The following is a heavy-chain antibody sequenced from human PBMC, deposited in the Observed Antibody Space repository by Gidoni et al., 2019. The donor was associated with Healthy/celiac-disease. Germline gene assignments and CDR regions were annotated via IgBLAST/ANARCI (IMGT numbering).Heavy chain of an antibody. J-gene: IGHJ4*02. CDR1: GFTFSSYA. Sequence: EVQLLESGVGLVQPGGSLRLYCAASGFTFSSYAMSWVRQAPGKGLELVSAISGSGGSTYYADSVKGRFTISRDNSKNTLYLQMNSLRAEDTAVYYCATYRVFYGDDVRGLFDYWGQGTLVTVSS. D-gene: IGHD4-17*01. CDR2: ISGSGGST. V-gene: IGHV3-23*01. CDR3: ATYRVFYGDDVRGLFDY.